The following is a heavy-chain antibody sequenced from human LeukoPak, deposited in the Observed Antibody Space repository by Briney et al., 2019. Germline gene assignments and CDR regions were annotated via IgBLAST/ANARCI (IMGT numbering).Heavy chain of an antibody. CDR3: ANGPGVVIIPLDY. D-gene: IGHD3-3*01. J-gene: IGHJ4*02. CDR2: IYSGGST. CDR1: GFPVRSNY. V-gene: IGHV3-53*05. Sequence: GSLRPSLSTSGFPVRSNYNSLVRQAPGKGLGGVSVIYSGGSTYYADSVKGRFTISRDNSKNTLYLQMNSLRAEDTAVYYCANGPGVVIIPLDYWGQGTLVTVSS.